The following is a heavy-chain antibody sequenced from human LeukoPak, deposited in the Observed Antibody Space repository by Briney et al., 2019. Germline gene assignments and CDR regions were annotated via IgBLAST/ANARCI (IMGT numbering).Heavy chain of an antibody. D-gene: IGHD3-22*01. J-gene: IGHJ3*02. CDR2: MNPNSGNT. CDR1: GGTFSSYA. Sequence: GASVKVSCKASGGTFSSYAINWVRQATGQGLEWMGWMNPNSGNTGYAQKFQGRVTITRNTSISTAYMELSSLRSEDTAVYYCARVLGPYYYDSSGYELYAFDIWGQGTMVTVSS. CDR3: ARVLGPYYYDSSGYELYAFDI. V-gene: IGHV1-8*03.